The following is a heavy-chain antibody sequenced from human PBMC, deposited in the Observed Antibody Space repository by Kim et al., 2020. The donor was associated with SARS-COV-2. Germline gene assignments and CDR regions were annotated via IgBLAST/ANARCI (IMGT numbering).Heavy chain of an antibody. J-gene: IGHJ4*02. CDR2: XFWDAPSI. D-gene: IGHD4-17*01. V-gene: IGHV3-9*01. Sequence: GGSLRLSCAASGFTFDDYAMHWXRQXPGKXXEXXSXXFWDAPSIXYAASVKGRFTISXDNARNSLYLXMNNLRXEXTXLYXXTRGQPSTVXTLYYFDSWRQXTLV. CDR1: GFTFDDYA. CDR3: TRGQPSTVXTLYYFDS.